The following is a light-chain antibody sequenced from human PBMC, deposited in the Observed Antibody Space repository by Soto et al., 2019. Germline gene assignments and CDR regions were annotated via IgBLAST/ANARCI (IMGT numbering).Light chain of an antibody. V-gene: IGKV3-11*01. CDR3: QQRTRWPMT. Sequence: EIVLTQSPSTLSVSPWERFTLSFGASQNLHSFLNWYQQRPGQAPRPLIYDGSKRAAGVPDRISGDGSGTDYTLTISSLEPEDFAVYYCQQRTRWPMTFGQGTRLEIK. J-gene: IGKJ5*01. CDR1: QNLHSF. CDR2: DGS.